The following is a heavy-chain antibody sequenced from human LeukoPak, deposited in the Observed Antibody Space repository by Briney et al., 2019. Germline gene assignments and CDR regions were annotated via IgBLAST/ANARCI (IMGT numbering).Heavy chain of an antibody. J-gene: IGHJ4*02. D-gene: IGHD4-17*01. CDR3: ARDTTALGY. CDR1: GFSFSSYA. CDR2: INSDGSST. V-gene: IGHV3-74*01. Sequence: GGSLRLSCAASGFSFSSYAMSWVRQAPGKGLEWVSRINSDGSSTSYADSVKGRFTISRDNAKNTLYLQMNSLRAEDTALYYCARDTTALGYWGQGTLVTVSS.